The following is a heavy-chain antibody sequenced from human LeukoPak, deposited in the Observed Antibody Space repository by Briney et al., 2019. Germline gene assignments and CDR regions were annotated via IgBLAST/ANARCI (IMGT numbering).Heavy chain of an antibody. J-gene: IGHJ4*02. CDR2: ISSSSSYI. CDR3: AKIPKYGDYYREGRLEGYGDYEY. V-gene: IGHV3-21*01. Sequence: GGSLRLSCAASGFTFSTYSMNWVRQAPGKGLEWVSSISSSSSYIYYADSVKGRFTISRDNAKNSLYLQMNSLRAEDTAVYYCAKIPKYGDYYREGRLEGYGDYEYWGQGTLVTVSS. CDR1: GFTFSTYS. D-gene: IGHD4-17*01.